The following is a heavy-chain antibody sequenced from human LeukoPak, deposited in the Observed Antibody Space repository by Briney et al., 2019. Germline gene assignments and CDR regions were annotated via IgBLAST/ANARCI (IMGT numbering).Heavy chain of an antibody. Sequence: ASVKVSCKASGGTFSSYAISWVRQAPGQGLEWMGGIIPIFGTANYAQKFQGRVTITADKSTSTAYMELSSLRSEDTAVYYCARSSREKGPGYYYYYMDVWGKETTVTVSS. V-gene: IGHV1-69*06. CDR3: ARSSREKGPGYYYYYMDV. CDR2: IIPIFGTA. CDR1: GGTFSSYA. J-gene: IGHJ6*03.